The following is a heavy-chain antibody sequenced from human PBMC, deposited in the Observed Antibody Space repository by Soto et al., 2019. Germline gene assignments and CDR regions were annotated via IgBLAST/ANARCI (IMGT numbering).Heavy chain of an antibody. CDR1: GGSISSYY. CDR3: ARHRDFWSGYRSPIYFDY. J-gene: IGHJ4*02. Sequence: SETLSLTCTVSGGSISSYYWSWIRQPPGKGLEWIGYIYYSGSTNYNPSLKSRVTISVDTSKNQFSLKLSSVTAADTAVYYCARHRDFWSGYRSPIYFDYWGQGTLVTVSS. D-gene: IGHD3-3*01. V-gene: IGHV4-59*08. CDR2: IYYSGST.